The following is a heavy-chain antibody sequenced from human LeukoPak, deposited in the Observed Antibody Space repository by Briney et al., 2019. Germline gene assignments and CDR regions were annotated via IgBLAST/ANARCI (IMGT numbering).Heavy chain of an antibody. CDR2: IYYSGST. D-gene: IGHD4-11*01. J-gene: IGHJ4*02. Sequence: SQTLSLTCTVSGGSISSGGHYWSWIRQHPGKGLEWIGYIYYSGSTYYNPSLKSRVTISVDTSKNQFSLKPSSVTAADTAVYYCARERSNYFDYWGQGTLVTVSS. CDR1: GGSISSGGHY. CDR3: ARERSNYFDY. V-gene: IGHV4-31*03.